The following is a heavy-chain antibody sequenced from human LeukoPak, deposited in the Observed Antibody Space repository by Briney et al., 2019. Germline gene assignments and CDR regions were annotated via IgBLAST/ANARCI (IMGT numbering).Heavy chain of an antibody. V-gene: IGHV3-43*02. J-gene: IGHJ4*02. CDR1: GFTFDDYA. Sequence: GGCLRLSCAASGFTFDDYAMHWVRQAPGKGLEWVSLISGDGGSTYYADSVKGRFTISRDNSKNSLYLQMNSLRTEDLALYYCAKETMSLPDYWRQGTLVTVSS. CDR2: ISGDGGST. CDR3: AKETMSLPDY.